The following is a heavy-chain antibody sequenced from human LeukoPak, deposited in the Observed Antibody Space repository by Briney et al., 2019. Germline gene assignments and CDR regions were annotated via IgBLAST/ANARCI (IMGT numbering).Heavy chain of an antibody. D-gene: IGHD3-9*01. V-gene: IGHV1-8*03. CDR3: ARNTYYDTSPPYMDV. J-gene: IGHJ6*03. Sequence: ASVKVSCKASGYTFTSYGINWVRQATGQGLEWMGWMNPNSGNTGYAQKFQGRVTITRNTSISTAYMELSSLRSEDTAVYYCARNTYYDTSPPYMDVWGKGTTVTVSS. CDR2: MNPNSGNT. CDR1: GYTFTSYG.